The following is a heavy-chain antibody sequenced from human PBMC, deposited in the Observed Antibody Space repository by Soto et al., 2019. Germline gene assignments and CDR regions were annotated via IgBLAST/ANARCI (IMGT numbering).Heavy chain of an antibody. Sequence: PGGSLRLSCVASGFTFDDYAIHWVRQTPGKGLECVSGLTWNGEVLGYADSVKGRFTISRDNAKNSLYLEMNSLRPEDTALYYCVKDSESSGYLTHLDYWGQGTLVTVSS. J-gene: IGHJ4*02. CDR2: LTWNGEVL. CDR3: VKDSESSGYLTHLDY. D-gene: IGHD3-22*01. V-gene: IGHV3-9*01. CDR1: GFTFDDYA.